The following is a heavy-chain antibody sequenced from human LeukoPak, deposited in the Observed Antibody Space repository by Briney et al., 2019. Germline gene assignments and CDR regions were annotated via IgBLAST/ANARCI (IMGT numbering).Heavy chain of an antibody. CDR1: GGSISSTY. J-gene: IGHJ4*02. V-gene: IGHV4-59*05. CDR2: ISYGGST. CDR3: ARQALWFFDH. Sequence: SETLSLTCTVSGGSISSTYWSWIRQPPGKGLEWIGSISYGGSTYYTPSLESRVTISVDTSKNQFSLNLSSVTAADTAVYYCARQALWFFDHWGQGTLVSVSS. D-gene: IGHD2-21*01.